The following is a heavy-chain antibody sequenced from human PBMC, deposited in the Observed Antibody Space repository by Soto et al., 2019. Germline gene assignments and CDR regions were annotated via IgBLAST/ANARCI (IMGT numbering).Heavy chain of an antibody. D-gene: IGHD1-26*01. CDR1: GFTFSSYG. J-gene: IGHJ6*02. Sequence: GGSLRLSCAASGFTFSSYGMHWVRQAPGKGLEWVAFIWYDGSNKYYTDSVKGRFTISRDNSKSTLFLQMSSLRAEDTAVYYCANVSPGTYSNYFYGVGVWGQGTTVTVSS. CDR2: IWYDGSNK. CDR3: ANVSPGTYSNYFYGVGV. V-gene: IGHV3-30*02.